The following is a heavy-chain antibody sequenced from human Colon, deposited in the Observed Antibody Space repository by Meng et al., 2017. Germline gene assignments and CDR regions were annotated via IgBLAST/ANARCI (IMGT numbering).Heavy chain of an antibody. J-gene: IGHJ4*02. V-gene: IGHV1-2*06. CDR1: GYSFIGYH. CDR3: ARVPFYYDRSGFYLDS. Sequence: QVPRVQSGAEVENPGAYGNVYCKASGYSFIGYHLHWVRQAPGQGLEWVGRINPNTGGTNYAQKFQGRVTLTSDTSMSIDYMEMSSLIPDDTAVYYCARVPFYYDRSGFYLDSWGQGTLVTVSS. CDR2: INPNTGGT. D-gene: IGHD3-22*01.